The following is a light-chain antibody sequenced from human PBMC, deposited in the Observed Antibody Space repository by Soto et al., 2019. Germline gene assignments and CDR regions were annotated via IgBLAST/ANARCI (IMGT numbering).Light chain of an antibody. CDR1: QSVSSN. CDR2: GAS. V-gene: IGKV3-15*01. J-gene: IGKJ1*01. Sequence: EIVMTQSPATLSLSPGERATLSCRASQSVSSNLAWYQQKPGQAPRLLIYGASTRATGIPARFSGSGSGTVFTLTISSLPSEYFAVYYCHQYNNWPETFGQGTKVEIK. CDR3: HQYNNWPET.